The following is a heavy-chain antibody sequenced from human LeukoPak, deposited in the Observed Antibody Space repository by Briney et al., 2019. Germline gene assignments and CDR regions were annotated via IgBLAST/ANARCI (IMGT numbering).Heavy chain of an antibody. D-gene: IGHD6-19*01. Sequence: QPGGSLRLSCAASGFTFSSYAMSWVRQAPGKGLEWVSAISGSGGSTYYADSVKGRFTISRDNSKNTLYLQMNSLRAEDTAVYYCAKDSSGWYYLFHQVLIDYWGQGTLVTVSS. CDR3: AKDSSGWYYLFHQVLIDY. J-gene: IGHJ4*02. CDR2: ISGSGGST. CDR1: GFTFSSYA. V-gene: IGHV3-23*01.